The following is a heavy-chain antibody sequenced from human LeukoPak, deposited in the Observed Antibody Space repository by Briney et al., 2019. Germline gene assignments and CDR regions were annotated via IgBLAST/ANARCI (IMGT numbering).Heavy chain of an antibody. CDR3: AKDPRADSSGYYYFGYFDY. CDR2: IYAGGST. J-gene: IGHJ4*02. Sequence: GGSLRLSCTASGVIDSSNYMSWARQAPGKGLEWVSLIYAGGSTFYADSVKGRFTISRDNSKNTLYLQMNSLRAEDTAVYSCAKDPRADSSGYYYFGYFDYWGQGTLVTVSS. D-gene: IGHD3-22*01. CDR1: GVIDSSNY. V-gene: IGHV3-53*01.